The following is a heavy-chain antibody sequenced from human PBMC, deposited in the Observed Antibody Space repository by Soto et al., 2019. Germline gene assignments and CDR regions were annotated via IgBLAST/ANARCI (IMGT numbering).Heavy chain of an antibody. CDR3: ARGPNYGSGSYYIKYYYYGMDV. D-gene: IGHD3-10*01. CDR2: INHSGST. Sequence: PSETLSLTCAVYGGSFSGYYWSWIRQPPGKGLEWIGEINHSGSTNYNPSLKSRVTISVDTSKNQFSLKLSSVTAADTAVYYCARGPNYGSGSYYIKYYYYGMDVWGQGTTVTSP. V-gene: IGHV4-34*01. J-gene: IGHJ6*02. CDR1: GGSFSGYY.